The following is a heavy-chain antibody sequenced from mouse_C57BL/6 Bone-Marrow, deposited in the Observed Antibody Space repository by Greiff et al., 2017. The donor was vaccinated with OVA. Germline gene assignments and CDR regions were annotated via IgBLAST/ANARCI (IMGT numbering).Heavy chain of an antibody. V-gene: IGHV3-5*01. CDR2: IYYSGTI. CDR3: ARENGNYPYYFDY. Sequence: EVQLQQSGPGLVKPSQTVFLTCTVTGISITTGNYRWSWIRQFPGNKLEWIGYIYYSGTITYNPSLTSRTTITRDTPKNQFFLEMNSLTAEDTATYYCARENGNYPYYFDYWGQGTTLTVSS. CDR1: GISITTGNYR. J-gene: IGHJ2*01. D-gene: IGHD2-1*01.